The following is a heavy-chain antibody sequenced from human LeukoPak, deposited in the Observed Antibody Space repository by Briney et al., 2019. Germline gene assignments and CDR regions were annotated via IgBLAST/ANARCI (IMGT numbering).Heavy chain of an antibody. CDR1: GYTFTGYY. CDR3: ASGGAARLDAFDI. CDR2: INPNSGGT. V-gene: IGHV1-2*02. Sequence: ASVKVSCKASGYTFTGYYMHWVRQAPGQGLEWMGWINPNSGGTNYAQKFQGRVTITADESTSTAYMELSSLRSEDTAVYYCASGGAARLDAFDIWGQGTMVTVSS. D-gene: IGHD6-6*01. J-gene: IGHJ3*02.